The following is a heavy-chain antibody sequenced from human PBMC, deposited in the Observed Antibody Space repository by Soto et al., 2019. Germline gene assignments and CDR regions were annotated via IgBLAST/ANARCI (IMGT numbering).Heavy chain of an antibody. CDR3: ARAPITSYYDFWSGYLNYYYMDV. D-gene: IGHD3-3*01. CDR1: GGSISSGGYY. Sequence: SETLSLTCTVSGGSISSGGYYWSWIRQHPGKGLEWIGYIYYSGSTYYNPSLKSRVTISVDTSKNQFSLKLSSVTAADTAVYYCARAPITSYYDFWSGYLNYYYMDVWGKGTTVTVSS. V-gene: IGHV4-31*03. CDR2: IYYSGST. J-gene: IGHJ6*03.